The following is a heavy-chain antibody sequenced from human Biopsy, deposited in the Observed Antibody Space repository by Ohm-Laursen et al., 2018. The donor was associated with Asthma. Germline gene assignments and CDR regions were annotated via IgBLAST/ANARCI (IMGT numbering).Heavy chain of an antibody. D-gene: IGHD3-3*01. Sequence: PGTLSLTCSIYALSVRDYYWTWVRQPPGKGLEWIGESDHRGSTNINPTLKSRVTISKDTSASNFSLKVRSVTATDTAIYYCAGGPEWSGLDVWGQGTTVTVSS. J-gene: IGHJ6*02. CDR2: SDHRGST. CDR3: AGGPEWSGLDV. V-gene: IGHV4-34*01. CDR1: ALSVRDYY.